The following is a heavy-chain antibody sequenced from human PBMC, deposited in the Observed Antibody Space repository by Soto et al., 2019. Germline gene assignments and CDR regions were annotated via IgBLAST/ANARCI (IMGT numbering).Heavy chain of an antibody. CDR3: ARGGYCSGGSCQDY. V-gene: IGHV1-8*01. Sequence: QVQLVQSGAEVKKPGASVKVSCKASGYTFTSYDSNWVRQATGHGLQRMGWMNPNSGNTGYAQKFQGRVTMTRNTARSTDYMELSSLRSEDTAVYYCARGGYCSGGSCQDYWGQGTLVTVSS. D-gene: IGHD2-15*01. CDR1: GYTFTSYD. J-gene: IGHJ4*02. CDR2: MNPNSGNT.